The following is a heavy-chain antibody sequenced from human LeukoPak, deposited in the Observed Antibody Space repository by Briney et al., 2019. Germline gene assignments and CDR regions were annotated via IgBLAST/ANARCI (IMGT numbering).Heavy chain of an antibody. CDR1: GYIFTSYY. D-gene: IGHD6-25*01. J-gene: IGHJ6*03. V-gene: IGHV1-46*01. CDR2: INPSGGST. Sequence: EASVKVSCKASGYIFTSYYIHWVRQAPGQGLEWMGLINPSGGSTGYAQKFQGRVTMTRDTSTSTVYMELNSLRSDDTAVYHCARALPHVRSGYYYYYMDVWGKGTTVTISS. CDR3: ARALPHVRSGYYYYYMDV.